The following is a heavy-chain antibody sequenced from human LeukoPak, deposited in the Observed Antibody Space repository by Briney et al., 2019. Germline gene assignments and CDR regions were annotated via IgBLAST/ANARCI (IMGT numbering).Heavy chain of an antibody. V-gene: IGHV3-7*01. Sequence: QSGGSLRLSCAASGFTFSSYWMSWVRQAPGKGLEWVANIKQDGSEKYYVDSVKGRFTISRDNAKNSLYLQMNSLRAEDTAVYYCARGIGSSNWPLALWGQGTLVTVSS. CDR3: ARGIGSSNWPLAL. CDR2: IKQDGSEK. D-gene: IGHD6-13*01. CDR1: GFTFSSYW. J-gene: IGHJ4*02.